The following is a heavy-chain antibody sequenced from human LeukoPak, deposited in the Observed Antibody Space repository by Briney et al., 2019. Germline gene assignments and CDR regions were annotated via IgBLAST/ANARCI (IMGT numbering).Heavy chain of an antibody. J-gene: IGHJ4*02. CDR2: IIPILGIA. V-gene: IGHV1-69*04. D-gene: IGHD3-22*01. CDR1: GYTFIGYY. Sequence: SVKVSCKVSGYTFIGYYIHWVRQAPGQGLEWMGRIIPILGIANYAQKFQGRVTITADKSTSTAYMELSSLRSEDTAVYYCGRDYDSSGYYSNWGQGTLVTVSS. CDR3: GRDYDSSGYYSN.